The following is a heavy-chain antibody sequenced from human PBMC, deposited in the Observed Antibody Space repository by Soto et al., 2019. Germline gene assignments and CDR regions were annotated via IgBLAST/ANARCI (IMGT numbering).Heavy chain of an antibody. J-gene: IGHJ6*03. CDR2: ISGSGGST. V-gene: IGHV3-23*01. CDR1: GFTFSSYA. CDR3: ATSFGDNYYYYYMDV. D-gene: IGHD3-10*01. Sequence: GGSLRLSCAASGFTFSSYAMSWVRQAPGKGLEWVSAISGSGGSTYYADSVKGRFTISRDNSKNTLYLQMNSLRAEDTAVYYCATSFGDNYYYYYMDVWGKGTTVTVSS.